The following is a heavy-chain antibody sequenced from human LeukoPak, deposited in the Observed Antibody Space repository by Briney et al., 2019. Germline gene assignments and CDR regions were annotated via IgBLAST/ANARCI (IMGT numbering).Heavy chain of an antibody. Sequence: SETPSLTCTVSGGSISSYYWSWIRQPPGKGLEWIGYIYYSGSTNYNPSLKSRVTISVDTSKNQFSLKLSSVTAADTAVYYCARFRGPWYFDLWGRGTLVTVSS. D-gene: IGHD3-10*01. CDR2: IYYSGST. CDR3: ARFRGPWYFDL. J-gene: IGHJ2*01. V-gene: IGHV4-59*01. CDR1: GGSISSYY.